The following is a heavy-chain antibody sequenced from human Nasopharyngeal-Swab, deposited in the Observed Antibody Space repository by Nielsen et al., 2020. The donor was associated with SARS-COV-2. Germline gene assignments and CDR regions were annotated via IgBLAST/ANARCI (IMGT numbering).Heavy chain of an antibody. CDR3: ASGGGEGPYYYYYGMDV. D-gene: IGHD2-21*01. J-gene: IGHJ6*02. Sequence: SETLSLTCTVSGGSVSNYYWSWIRQPPGKGLEWIAYIYNSASTSYNPSLKSRLTVSVDTSKNQLSLKLSSVTAADTAVYYCASGGGEGPYYYYYGMDVWGQGTTVTVSS. V-gene: IGHV4-59*08. CDR2: IYNSAST. CDR1: GGSVSNYY.